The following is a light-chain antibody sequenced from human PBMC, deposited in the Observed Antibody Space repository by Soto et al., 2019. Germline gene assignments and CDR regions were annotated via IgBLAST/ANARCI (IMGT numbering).Light chain of an antibody. J-gene: IGKJ1*01. CDR1: QSISIW. V-gene: IGKV1-5*03. Sequence: DIQMTQSPSTLSASVGDRGTITCRASQSISIWLAWYQQKPGKAPKLLIYKASSLETGVPSRFSGSGSGTEFTLTISSLQPDDFATYYCQQYHNWGTFGQGTKVEIK. CDR3: QQYHNWGT. CDR2: KAS.